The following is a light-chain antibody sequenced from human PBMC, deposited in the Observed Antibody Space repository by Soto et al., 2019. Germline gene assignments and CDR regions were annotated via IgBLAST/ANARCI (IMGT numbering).Light chain of an antibody. V-gene: IGLV2-11*01. CDR2: DVS. J-gene: IGLJ1*01. Sequence: QSALTQPRSVSGSPGQSVTISCTGTSSDIGNYNYVSWYQQHPGKAPKLMIYDVSKRPSGVPDRFSGSKSGNTASLTISGLQAEDEAHYYCCSYEASYTLGVFGTGTKLTVL. CDR3: CSYEASYTLGV. CDR1: SSDIGNYNY.